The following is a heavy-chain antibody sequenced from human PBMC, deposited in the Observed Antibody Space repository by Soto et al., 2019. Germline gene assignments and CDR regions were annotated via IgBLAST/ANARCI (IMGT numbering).Heavy chain of an antibody. Sequence: GGSLRLSCAASGFIFSTYTMNWVRQAPGKGLEWVSSIAGNSGFKYYADSLKGRFTVSGDNAKNSLYLQMSSLRAEDTAVYYCARAGYCSGGSCYSGSAEYWGQGTLVTVSS. CDR2: IAGNSGFK. V-gene: IGHV3-21*04. CDR3: ARAGYCSGGSCYSGSAEY. CDR1: GFIFSTYT. D-gene: IGHD2-15*01. J-gene: IGHJ4*02.